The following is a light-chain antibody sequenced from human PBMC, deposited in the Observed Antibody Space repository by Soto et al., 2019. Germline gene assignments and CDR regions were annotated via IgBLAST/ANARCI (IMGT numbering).Light chain of an antibody. Sequence: ALQLTQSPSSLSASVGDRVTITCRASQGISSALAWYQHKSGKAPKFLIYDASNLESGVPSRFSGSGSGKDFTLTISSLQAEDFATYYCQQFNSYPLTFGGGTKVEIK. CDR3: QQFNSYPLT. CDR1: QGISSA. V-gene: IGKV1-13*02. J-gene: IGKJ4*01. CDR2: DAS.